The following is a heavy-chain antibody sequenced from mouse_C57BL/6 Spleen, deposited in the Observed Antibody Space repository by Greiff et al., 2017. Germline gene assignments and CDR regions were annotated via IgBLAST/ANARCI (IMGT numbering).Heavy chain of an antibody. Sequence: VQLQQPGTELVKPGASVKLSCKASGYTFTSYWMHWVKQRPGQGLEWIGNINPSNGGTNYNEKFKSKATLTVDKASSTAYMQLSSLTSEDSAVYYCARLSAYYSNYYAMDYWGQGTSVTVSS. CDR3: ARLSAYYSNYYAMDY. CDR2: INPSNGGT. CDR1: GYTFTSYW. V-gene: IGHV1-53*01. J-gene: IGHJ4*01. D-gene: IGHD2-5*01.